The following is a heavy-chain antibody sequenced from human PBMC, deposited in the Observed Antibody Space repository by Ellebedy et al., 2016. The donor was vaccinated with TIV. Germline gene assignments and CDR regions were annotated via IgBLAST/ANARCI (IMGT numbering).Heavy chain of an antibody. V-gene: IGHV3-74*01. CDR1: GFGFSSHW. CDR3: VRDRPHNWFDP. Sequence: GGSLRLSCAASGFGFSSHWMHWVRQVPGRGLVWVSGIDDDGSRTQYAESVRGRFTVSRDNAKNMVYLQMNSLRVEDTAVYYCVRDRPHNWFDPWGHGTQVTVPP. J-gene: IGHJ5*02. CDR2: IDDDGSRT.